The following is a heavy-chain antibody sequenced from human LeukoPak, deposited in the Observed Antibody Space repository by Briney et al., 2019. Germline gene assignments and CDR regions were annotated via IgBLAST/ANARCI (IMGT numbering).Heavy chain of an antibody. J-gene: IGHJ4*02. D-gene: IGHD3-22*01. CDR2: INDGGDNT. CDR1: RFTFSKYA. V-gene: IGHV3-23*01. Sequence: GGSLRLSCAASRFTFSKYAMNWVRQAPGKGLGWVSTINDGGDNTYYADSVKGRFTISRDNSKNTLYLQMNSLRADDTAVYYCAKAQKYYYDSSDYWGQGTLVTVSS. CDR3: AKAQKYYYDSSDY.